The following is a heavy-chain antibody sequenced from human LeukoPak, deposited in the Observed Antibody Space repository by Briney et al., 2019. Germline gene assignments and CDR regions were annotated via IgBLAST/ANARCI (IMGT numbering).Heavy chain of an antibody. CDR1: GFDFSTYS. J-gene: IGHJ6*02. CDR3: ARGGARSSSYYYYGMDV. Sequence: GESLRLSCAASGFDFSTYSMHWVRRAPGRGLEWLSYIDSSSSTIYYADSVKGRFTISRDNAKNSLYLQMNSLRAEDTAVFYCARGGARSSSYYYYGMDVWGLGTTVTVSS. V-gene: IGHV3-48*01. CDR2: IDSSSSTI. D-gene: IGHD6-13*01.